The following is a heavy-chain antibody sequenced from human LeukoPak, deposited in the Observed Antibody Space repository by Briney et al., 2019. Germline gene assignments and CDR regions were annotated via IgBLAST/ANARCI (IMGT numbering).Heavy chain of an antibody. CDR2: ISWDSNRT. CDR1: GFTFDDCA. Sequence: GGSLRLSCAASGFTFDDCAMQWVRQVPGKGLEWVSLISWDSNRTHYADSMKGRITISRDNSTNSLYLQMTSLRAEDTALYYCTRDRGDAWGQGTMVTVSP. J-gene: IGHJ3*01. D-gene: IGHD3-10*01. V-gene: IGHV3-43D*04. CDR3: TRDRGDA.